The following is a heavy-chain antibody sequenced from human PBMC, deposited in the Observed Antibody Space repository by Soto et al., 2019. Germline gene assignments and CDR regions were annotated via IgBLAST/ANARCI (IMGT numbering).Heavy chain of an antibody. CDR1: GYTFTSYG. CDR2: ISAYNGNT. V-gene: IGHV1-18*01. Sequence: ASVKVSCKASGYTFTSYGISWVRQAPGQGLEWMGWISAYNGNTNYAQKLQGRVTMTTDTSTSTAYMELRSLRSDDRAVYYCARGGVGIEEAGTGCFDHWGQGTLVTVSS. CDR3: ARGGVGIEEAGTGCFDH. J-gene: IGHJ5*02. D-gene: IGHD6-13*01.